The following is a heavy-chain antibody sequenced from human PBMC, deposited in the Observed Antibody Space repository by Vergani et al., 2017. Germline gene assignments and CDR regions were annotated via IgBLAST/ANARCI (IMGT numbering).Heavy chain of an antibody. CDR3: ARGGDIAVVPAAMPGFDD. J-gene: IGHJ4*02. CDR2: INHSGST. V-gene: IGHV4-34*01. Sequence: QVQLQQWGAGLLKPSETLSLTCAVYGGSFSGYYWSWIRQPPGKGLEWIGEINHSGSTNYNPSLKSRVTISVDTSKNQFSLKLSSVTAADTAGYYCARGGDIAVVPAAMPGFDDWGQGTLVTVSS. D-gene: IGHD2-2*01. CDR1: GGSFSGYY.